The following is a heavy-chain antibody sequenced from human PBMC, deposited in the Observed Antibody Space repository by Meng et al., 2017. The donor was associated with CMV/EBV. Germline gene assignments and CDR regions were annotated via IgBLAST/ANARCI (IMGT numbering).Heavy chain of an antibody. CDR2: INPNSGGT. CDR1: GYTFTGYY. CDR3: ARVMGNCSSTSCRRRGNWFDP. D-gene: IGHD2-2*01. J-gene: IGHJ5*02. V-gene: IGHV1-2*02. Sequence: ASVKVSCKASGYTFTGYYMHWVRQAPGQGLEWMGWINPNSGGTNYAQKFQGRVTMTRDTSISTAYMELSRLRSDDTAVYYCARVMGNCSSTSCRRRGNWFDPWGQGTLVTVSS.